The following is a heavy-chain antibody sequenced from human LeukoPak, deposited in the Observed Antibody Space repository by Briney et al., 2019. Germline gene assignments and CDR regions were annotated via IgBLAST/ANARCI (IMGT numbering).Heavy chain of an antibody. CDR1: GGSISSSSSIC. D-gene: IGHD4-23*01. V-gene: IGHV4-4*01. CDR2: IYHSGAT. J-gene: IGHJ4*02. Sequence: PSETLSLTCAVSGGSISSSSSICWTWVRQPPGKGLEWIGEIYHSGATNYNPSLKSRVTMLLDTSKNQLSLKLNSVTAADTAVYCCARNGGNSDYDYWGQGTLVTVSA. CDR3: ARNGGNSDYDY.